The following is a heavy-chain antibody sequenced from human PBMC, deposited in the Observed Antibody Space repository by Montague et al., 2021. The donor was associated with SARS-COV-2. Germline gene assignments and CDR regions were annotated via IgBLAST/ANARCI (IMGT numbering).Heavy chain of an antibody. D-gene: IGHD4-17*01. CDR2: INWNSGSI. CDR3: ACYGDYALDY. Sequence: SLRLSCAASGFTFDDYSMHWVRQAPGKGLEWVSSINWNSGSICYVDSVKGRFTISRDNAKNSLYLQMNSLRAEDTALYYCACYGDYALDYWGQGTLVTVSS. CDR1: GFTFDDYS. J-gene: IGHJ4*02. V-gene: IGHV3-9*01.